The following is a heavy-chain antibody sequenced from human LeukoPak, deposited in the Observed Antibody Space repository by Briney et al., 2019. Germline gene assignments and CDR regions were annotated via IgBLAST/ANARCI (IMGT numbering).Heavy chain of an antibody. D-gene: IGHD3-10*01. CDR1: GGSFSGYY. J-gene: IGHJ5*02. V-gene: IGHV4-34*01. CDR3: ARLRMVRGVNYNWFDP. Sequence: SETLSLTCAVYGGSFSGYYWSWIRQPPGKGLEWIGEINHSGSTNYNPSLKSRVTISVDTSKNQFSLKLSSVTAADTAVYYCARLRMVRGVNYNWFDPWGQGTLVTVSS. CDR2: INHSGST.